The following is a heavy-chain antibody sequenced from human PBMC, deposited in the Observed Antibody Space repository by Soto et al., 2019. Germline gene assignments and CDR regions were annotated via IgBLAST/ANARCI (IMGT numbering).Heavy chain of an antibody. V-gene: IGHV1-69*13. CDR1: GVTFSSET. CDR2: IIPLFGTA. J-gene: IGHJ4*02. CDR3: ATELGENPASPFDA. Sequence: PSVKVSCKASGVTFSSETLGWVRQAPGQGLEWVGGIIPLFGTASYAQKFQGRVTITADESTSTVYMELSSLRSDDTAVYFCATELGENPASPFDAWGQGTQVTVSS. D-gene: IGHD3-10*01.